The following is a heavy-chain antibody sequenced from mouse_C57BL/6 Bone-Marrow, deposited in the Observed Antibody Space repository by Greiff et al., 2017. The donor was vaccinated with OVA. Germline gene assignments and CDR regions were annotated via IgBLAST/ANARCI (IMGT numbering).Heavy chain of an antibody. V-gene: IGHV1-22*01. CDR2: INPNNGGT. D-gene: IGHD1-1*01. Sequence: EVQLQQSGPELVKPGASVKLSCKASGYTFTDYNMHWVKQSHGTSLEWIGYINPNNGGTSYNQKFKGKATLTVNKSSSTAYMGLRSLTSEDSAVYYCAVTTVVGDYWGQGTTLTVSS. J-gene: IGHJ2*01. CDR3: AVTTVVGDY. CDR1: GYTFTDYN.